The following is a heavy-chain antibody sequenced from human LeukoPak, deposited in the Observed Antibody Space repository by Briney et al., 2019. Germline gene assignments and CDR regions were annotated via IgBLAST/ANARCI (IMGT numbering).Heavy chain of an antibody. V-gene: IGHV1-2*02. CDR2: INPNSGVT. J-gene: IGHJ4*02. D-gene: IGHD6-19*01. Sequence: ASVTVSCKASGYTFTGYYMHWVRQAPGQGLEWMGWINPNSGVTNYAQKFQGRVTMTRDTSISTAYMELSRLRSDDTAVYYCARAEQWLVHPPFDYWGQGTLVTVSS. CDR1: GYTFTGYY. CDR3: ARAEQWLVHPPFDY.